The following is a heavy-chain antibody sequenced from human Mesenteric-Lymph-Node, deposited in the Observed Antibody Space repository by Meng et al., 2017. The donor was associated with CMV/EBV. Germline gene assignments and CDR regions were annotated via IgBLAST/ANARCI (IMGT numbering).Heavy chain of an antibody. CDR2: IYNSGNT. CDR1: GGSLSGYY. D-gene: IGHD6-13*01. V-gene: IGHV4-59*01. Sequence: SETLSLTCTVSGGSLSGYYWNWIRLSPGKGLEWIGYIYNSGNTNHNTNYNPSLQSRVTISVGPSKTQVSLSVRSVTAADSATYFCARETSSWPFDSWGQGTLVTVSS. CDR3: ARETSSWPFDS. J-gene: IGHJ4*02.